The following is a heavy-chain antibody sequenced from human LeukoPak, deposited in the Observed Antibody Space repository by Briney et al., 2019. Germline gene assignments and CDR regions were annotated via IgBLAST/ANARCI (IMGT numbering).Heavy chain of an antibody. V-gene: IGHV3-21*01. Sequence: GGSLRLSCAGSGFTFSTYSMNWVRQAPGKGLEWVSSISGSSNYIYYADSVKGRFTISRDNAKNSLYLQMNSLRVEDTAVYYCARDTYSRLDYWGQGTLVTVSS. CDR3: ARDTYSRLDY. J-gene: IGHJ4*02. CDR1: GFTFSTYS. D-gene: IGHD6-13*01. CDR2: ISGSSNYI.